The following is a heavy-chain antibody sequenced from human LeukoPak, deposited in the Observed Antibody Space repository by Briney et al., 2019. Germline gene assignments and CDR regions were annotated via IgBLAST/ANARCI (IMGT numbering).Heavy chain of an antibody. V-gene: IGHV4-59*11. D-gene: IGHD6-13*01. CDR2: IYYSGST. J-gene: IGHJ4*02. Sequence: SETLSLKCNVSGGSISSHYWSWIRPPPGKGLEWMWYIYYSGSTNYNPSLKSRVTISVDTSNNQLSLKLSSVTAADTAVYYCARVSLVRIAAASTMDYWGQGSLVTVSS. CDR1: GGSISSHY. CDR3: ARVSLVRIAAASTMDY.